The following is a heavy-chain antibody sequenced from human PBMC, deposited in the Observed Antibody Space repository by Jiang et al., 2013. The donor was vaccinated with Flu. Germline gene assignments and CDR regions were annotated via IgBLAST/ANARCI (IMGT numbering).Heavy chain of an antibody. J-gene: IGHJ4*02. V-gene: IGHV3-23*01. CDR1: GFTFDDYA. CDR2: ISSSGGST. D-gene: IGHD2/OR15-2a*01. CDR3: AKDSGSETYYPFLSYFFDY. Sequence: GLVQSGGSLRLSCAASGFTFDDYALSWVRQAPGKGLEWVSLISSSGGSTYYADSVKRRFTISRDNSKNTLHLQVDSLRAEDTAIYYCAKDSGSETYYPFLSYFFDYWGQGTLVTVSS.